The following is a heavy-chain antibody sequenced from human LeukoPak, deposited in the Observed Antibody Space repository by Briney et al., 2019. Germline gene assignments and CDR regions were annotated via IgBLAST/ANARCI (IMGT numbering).Heavy chain of an antibody. D-gene: IGHD4-17*01. CDR2: INPNSGGT. CDR3: ARSGGVRTTVTDY. CDR1: GYTFTGYY. Sequence: ASVKVSCKASGYTFTGYYMHWVRQAPGQGLEWMGWINPNSGGTNYAQKFQGRVTMTRDTSISTAYMELSRLRSDDTAVYYCARSGGVRTTVTDYWGQGTLVTVSS. J-gene: IGHJ4*02. V-gene: IGHV1-2*02.